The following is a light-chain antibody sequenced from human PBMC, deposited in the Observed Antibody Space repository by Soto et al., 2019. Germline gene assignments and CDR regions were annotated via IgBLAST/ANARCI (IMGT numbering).Light chain of an antibody. CDR1: QSVSTK. V-gene: IGKV3-15*01. Sequence: EIVMTQSPATLSVSPGERATLSCRASQSVSTKLAWYKQKPGQAPRLLIYGASTRATGIPARFSGSGSGTEFTLTISRLQSEDFAVYYCQHRSNWPPITFGQGTRLEI. J-gene: IGKJ5*01. CDR2: GAS. CDR3: QHRSNWPPIT.